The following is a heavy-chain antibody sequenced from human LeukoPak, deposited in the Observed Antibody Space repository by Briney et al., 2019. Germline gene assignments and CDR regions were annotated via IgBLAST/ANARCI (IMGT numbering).Heavy chain of an antibody. J-gene: IGHJ3*02. D-gene: IGHD1-26*01. Sequence: GGSLKLSCTASGFTFADYGMSWVRQAPGKGLVWVSGINWNGGSTGYADYLKGRFTISRDNAKNSLYLELNSLRAEDTALYYCARGSGSYIFGAFDIWGQGTMVTVSS. V-gene: IGHV3-20*04. CDR3: ARGSGSYIFGAFDI. CDR1: GFTFADYG. CDR2: INWNGGST.